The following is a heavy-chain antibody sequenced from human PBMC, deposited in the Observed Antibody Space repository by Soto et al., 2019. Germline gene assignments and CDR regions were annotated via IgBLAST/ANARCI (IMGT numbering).Heavy chain of an antibody. CDR2: ISGSGGST. CDR1: GFTFSSYA. CDR3: AKVITFGGVIAPFDY. V-gene: IGHV3-23*01. Sequence: GSLRLSCAASGFTFSSYAMSWVRQAPGKGLEWVSAISGSGGSTYYADSVKGRFTISRDNSKNTLYLQMNSLRAEDTAVYYCAKVITFGGVIAPFDYWGQGTLVTVSS. J-gene: IGHJ4*02. D-gene: IGHD3-16*02.